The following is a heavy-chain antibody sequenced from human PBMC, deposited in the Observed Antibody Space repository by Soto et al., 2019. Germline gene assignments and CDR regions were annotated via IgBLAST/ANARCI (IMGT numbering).Heavy chain of an antibody. Sequence: EVQLLESGGGLVQPGGSLRLSCAASGFTFSSYAMSWVRQAPGKGLEWVSAISGSGGSTYYADSVKGRFTISRDNSKNTLYLQMNSLRAEDTAVYYCAKKNAIYGSVPIPYYYMDVWGKVTTVTVSS. CDR1: GFTFSSYA. CDR2: ISGSGGST. J-gene: IGHJ6*03. V-gene: IGHV3-23*01. CDR3: AKKNAIYGSVPIPYYYMDV. D-gene: IGHD3-10*01.